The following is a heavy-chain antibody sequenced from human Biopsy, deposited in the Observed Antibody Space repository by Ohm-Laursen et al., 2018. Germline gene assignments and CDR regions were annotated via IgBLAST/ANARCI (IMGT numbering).Heavy chain of an antibody. CDR2: IYHSGGT. J-gene: IGHJ4*02. V-gene: IGHV4-38-2*01. CDR3: ARLEWRDTFFDF. D-gene: IGHD3-3*01. CDR1: GYSNKSGYY. Sequence: SETLSLTCVVSGYSNKSGYYWGWIRQPPGKGLEWIGNIYHSGGTYYNPSLKSRVTISVEKSKNQFSLKLSSVTAADTAVYYCARLEWRDTFFDFWGQGRLVTVSS.